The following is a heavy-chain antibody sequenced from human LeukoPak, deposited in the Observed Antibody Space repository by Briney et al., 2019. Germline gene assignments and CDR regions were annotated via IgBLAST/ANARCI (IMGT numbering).Heavy chain of an antibody. V-gene: IGHV3-23*01. Sequence: GGSLRLSCAASGFTFGSYGMSWVRQAPGKGLEWVSFITPNADRASYADSVKGRFTISRDNPRNTLYMQMNSLRDEDTAVYYCAIMHGYYDGNGYWVQWGQGTLVTVSS. CDR2: ITPNADRA. CDR3: AIMHGYYDGNGYWVQ. D-gene: IGHD3-22*01. J-gene: IGHJ1*01. CDR1: GFTFGSYG.